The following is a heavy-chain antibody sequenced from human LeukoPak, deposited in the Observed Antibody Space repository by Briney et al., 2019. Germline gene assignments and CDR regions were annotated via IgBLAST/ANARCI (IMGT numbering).Heavy chain of an antibody. CDR2: ISGSGGST. D-gene: IGHD6-19*01. CDR1: GFTFSSYA. J-gene: IGHJ4*02. Sequence: GGTLRLSCAASGFTFSSYAMSWVRQAPGKGLEWGSAISGSGGSTYYADSVKGRYPISRDNSKNTLYLQMNSLRAEDTAVYYCAKDRLGPFDYWGQGTLLTVSS. V-gene: IGHV3-23*01. CDR3: AKDRLGPFDY.